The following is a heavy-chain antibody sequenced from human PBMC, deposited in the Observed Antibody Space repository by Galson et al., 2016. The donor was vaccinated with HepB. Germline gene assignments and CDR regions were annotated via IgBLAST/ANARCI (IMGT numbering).Heavy chain of an antibody. CDR1: GYTFSNFG. Sequence: SVKVSCKASGYTFSNFGMSWVRQAPGQGLEWMGWISGYNDKTNYAQKFQDRLTMTTDTSTSTAYMELRSLRSDDAAVYYCARDSDYDRDGHWAGGGYQYYGIDVWGQGTTVTVSS. CDR3: ARDSDYDRDGHWAGGGYQYYGIDV. V-gene: IGHV1-18*01. CDR2: ISGYNDKT. J-gene: IGHJ6*02. D-gene: IGHD3-22*01.